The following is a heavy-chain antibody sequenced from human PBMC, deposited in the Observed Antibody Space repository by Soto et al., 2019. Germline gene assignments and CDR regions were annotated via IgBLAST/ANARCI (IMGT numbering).Heavy chain of an antibody. CDR3: TVGGAGHPFDY. J-gene: IGHJ4*02. D-gene: IGHD3-16*01. CDR1: GVSITSHY. Sequence: SETLSLTCTVSGVSITSHYWTWIRQPPGKGLEWIGNIHYSRSTNYSPSLKGRVIISVDTSENQSSLKLSSVTTADTAVYYCTVGGAGHPFDYWGQGTLVTVS. V-gene: IGHV4-59*11. CDR2: IHYSRST.